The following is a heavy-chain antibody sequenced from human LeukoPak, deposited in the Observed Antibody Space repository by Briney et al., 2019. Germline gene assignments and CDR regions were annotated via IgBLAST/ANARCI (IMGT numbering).Heavy chain of an antibody. Sequence: GGSLRLSCAASGFTFSSYGMSWVRQAPGEGLEWVSAISGSGGSTYYADSVKGRFTISRDNSKNTLYLQMNSLRAEDTAVYYCAKDRCSNGIGCYYYYMDVWGKGTTVTI. CDR1: GFTFSSYG. V-gene: IGHV3-23*01. J-gene: IGHJ6*03. CDR2: ISGSGGST. CDR3: AKDRCSNGIGCYYYYMDV. D-gene: IGHD2-8*01.